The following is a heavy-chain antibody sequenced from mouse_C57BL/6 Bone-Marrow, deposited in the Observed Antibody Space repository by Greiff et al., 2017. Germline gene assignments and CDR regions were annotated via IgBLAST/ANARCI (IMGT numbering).Heavy chain of an antibody. Sequence: EVKLEESGPGLVKPSQSLSLTCSVTGYSITSGYYWNWIRQFPGNKLEWMGYISYDGSNNYNPSLKNRISITRDTSKNQFFLKLNSVTTEDTATYYCARSRGFAYWGQGTLVTVSA. D-gene: IGHD3-3*01. CDR2: ISYDGSN. J-gene: IGHJ3*01. CDR1: GYSITSGYY. V-gene: IGHV3-6*01. CDR3: ARSRGFAY.